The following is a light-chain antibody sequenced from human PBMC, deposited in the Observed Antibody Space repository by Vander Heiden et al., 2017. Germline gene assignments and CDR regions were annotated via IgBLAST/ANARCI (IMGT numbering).Light chain of an antibody. CDR2: WAS. Sequence: DIVMTQSPDSLAVSLGERATINCKSSQSVLYSSNNKNYLAWYQQKPGQPPKLLIYWASTRESGVPDRFSGSGSETDFTLTISSLQAEDVAVYYCQQYYSTPFTFGHGTKVDIK. J-gene: IGKJ3*01. CDR1: QSVLYSSNNKNY. V-gene: IGKV4-1*01. CDR3: QQYYSTPFT.